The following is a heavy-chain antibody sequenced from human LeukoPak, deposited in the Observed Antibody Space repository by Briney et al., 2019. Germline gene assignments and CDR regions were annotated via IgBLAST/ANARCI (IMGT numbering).Heavy chain of an antibody. CDR3: ARLSVAGLGGGVDY. Sequence: ASVKVSCKASGYTFTGYYMHWVRQAPGQGLEWMGWISAYNGNTNYAQKLQGRVTMTTDTSTSTAYMELRSLRSDDTAVYYCARLSVAGLGGGVDYWGQGTLVTVSS. CDR2: ISAYNGNT. CDR1: GYTFTGYY. V-gene: IGHV1-18*04. J-gene: IGHJ4*02. D-gene: IGHD3/OR15-3a*01.